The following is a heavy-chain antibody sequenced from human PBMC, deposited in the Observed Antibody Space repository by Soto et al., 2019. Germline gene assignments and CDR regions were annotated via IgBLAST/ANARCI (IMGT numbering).Heavy chain of an antibody. V-gene: IGHV1-8*01. D-gene: IGHD3-9*01. Sequence: ASVKVSCKASGYTFTSYDINWVRQATGQGLEWMGWMNPNSGNTGYAQKFQGRVTMTRNTSISTAYMELSSLRSEDTAVYYCASAVRYFDWFLDYWGQGTLVSVSS. CDR1: GYTFTSYD. J-gene: IGHJ4*02. CDR3: ASAVRYFDWFLDY. CDR2: MNPNSGNT.